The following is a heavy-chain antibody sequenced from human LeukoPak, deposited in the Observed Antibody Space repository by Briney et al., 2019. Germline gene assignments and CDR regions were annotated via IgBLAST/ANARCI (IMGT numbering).Heavy chain of an antibody. J-gene: IGHJ6*02. CDR1: GGSIGSGDYY. Sequence: SQTLSLTCTVSGGSIGSGDYYWSWIRQPPGKGLEWIGYIYYSGSTYYNPSLKSRVTISVDTSKNQFSLKLSSVTAADTAVYYCARESGYYDSSGYHTLYGMDVWGQGTTVTVSS. CDR3: ARESGYYDSSGYHTLYGMDV. V-gene: IGHV4-30-4*01. CDR2: IYYSGST. D-gene: IGHD3-22*01.